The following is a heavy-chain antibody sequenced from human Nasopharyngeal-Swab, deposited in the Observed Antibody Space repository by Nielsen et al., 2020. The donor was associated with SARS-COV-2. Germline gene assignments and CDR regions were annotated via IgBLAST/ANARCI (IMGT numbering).Heavy chain of an antibody. D-gene: IGHD6-19*01. CDR1: GGSISSYY. CDR3: ARMTRAVAGSNWFDP. Sequence: SETLSLTCTVSGGSISSYYWSWIRQPPGKGLEWIGEINHSGSTNYNPSLKSRVTISVDTSKNQFSLKLSSVTAADTAVYYCARMTRAVAGSNWFDPWGQGTLVTVSS. V-gene: IGHV4-34*01. CDR2: INHSGST. J-gene: IGHJ5*02.